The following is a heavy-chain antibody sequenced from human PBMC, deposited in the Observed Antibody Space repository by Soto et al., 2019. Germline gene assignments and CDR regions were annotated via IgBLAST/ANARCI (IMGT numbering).Heavy chain of an antibody. D-gene: IGHD6-19*01. CDR3: AHRRGYSSGWGAIDY. CDR2: IYWNDDK. CDR1: GFSLSTSGVG. Sequence: SGPTLVHPTQTLTLTCTFSGFSLSTSGVGVGWIRQPPGKALEWLALIYWNDDKRYSPSLKSRLTITKDTSKNQVVLTMTNMDPVDTATYYCAHRRGYSSGWGAIDYWGQGTLVTVSS. J-gene: IGHJ4*02. V-gene: IGHV2-5*01.